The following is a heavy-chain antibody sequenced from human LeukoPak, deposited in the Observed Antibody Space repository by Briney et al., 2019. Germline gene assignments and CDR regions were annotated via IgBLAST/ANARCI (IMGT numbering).Heavy chain of an antibody. CDR1: GFTFSSYW. D-gene: IGHD3-22*01. J-gene: IGHJ3*01. CDR2: INSDGSST. CDR3: ASDTYYYDSSGYYRDAFDV. Sequence: GGSLRLSCAASGFTFSSYWMHWVRQAPGKGLVWVSRINSDGSSTSYADSVKGRFTISRDNAKNTLYLQMNSLRAEDTAVYYCASDTYYYDSSGYYRDAFDVWGQGTMVTVSP. V-gene: IGHV3-74*01.